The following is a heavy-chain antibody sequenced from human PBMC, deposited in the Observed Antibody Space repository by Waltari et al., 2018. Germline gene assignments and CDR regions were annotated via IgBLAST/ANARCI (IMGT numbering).Heavy chain of an antibody. J-gene: IGHJ4*02. Sequence: EVQLVESGGGLVKPGGSLRLSWAASGFTFSSYSMNWVRPAPGKGLECVSSISSSSSYIYYADSVKGRFTISRDNAKNSLYLQMNSLRAEDTAVYYCASLTAEWELLPGRYWGQGTLVTVSS. D-gene: IGHD1-26*01. CDR2: ISSSSSYI. V-gene: IGHV3-21*01. CDR1: GFTFSSYS. CDR3: ASLTAEWELLPGRY.